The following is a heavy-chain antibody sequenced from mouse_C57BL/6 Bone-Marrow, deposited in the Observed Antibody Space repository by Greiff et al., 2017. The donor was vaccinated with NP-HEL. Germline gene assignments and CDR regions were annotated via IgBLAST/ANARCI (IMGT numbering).Heavy chain of an antibody. D-gene: IGHD1-2*01. CDR1: GYAFTNYL. V-gene: IGHV1-54*01. Sequence: VMLVESGAELVRPGTSVKVSCKASGYAFTNYLIEWVKQRPGQGLEWIGVINPGSGGTNYNEKFKGKATLTADKSSSTAYMQLSSLTSEDSAVYFCARSILRPFYYAMDYWGQGTSVTVSS. CDR3: ARSILRPFYYAMDY. J-gene: IGHJ4*01. CDR2: INPGSGGT.